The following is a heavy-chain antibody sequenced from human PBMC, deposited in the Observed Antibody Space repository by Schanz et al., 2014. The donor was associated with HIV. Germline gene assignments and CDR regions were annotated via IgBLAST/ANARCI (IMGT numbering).Heavy chain of an antibody. D-gene: IGHD6-6*01. CDR3: ARDRVSGSSSSSWFDP. V-gene: IGHV3-9*01. J-gene: IGHJ5*02. CDR2: ISWNSGII. Sequence: EVQLVDSGGGLVQPGGSLRLSCAASGFTFDDFAMHWVRQAPGKGLEWVSSISWNSGIIGYADSVKGRFSISRDNAKNSLYLQIISLTAEDTAMYYCARDRVSGSSSSSWFDPWGQGTLVTVSS. CDR1: GFTFDDFA.